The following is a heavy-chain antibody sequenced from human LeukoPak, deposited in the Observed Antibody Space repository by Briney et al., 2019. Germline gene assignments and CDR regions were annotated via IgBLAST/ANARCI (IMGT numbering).Heavy chain of an antibody. CDR2: ISTSGSTI. CDR1: GFTFSSYE. V-gene: IGHV3-48*03. J-gene: IGHJ4*02. Sequence: QAGGSLRLSCAASGFTFSSYEMNWVRQAPGKGLEWVSYISTSGSTIYYADSVKGRFTISRDNAKNSLYLQMHSLRAEDTAVYYCARSIITRYWGQGTLVTVSS. CDR3: ARSIITRY. D-gene: IGHD3-22*01.